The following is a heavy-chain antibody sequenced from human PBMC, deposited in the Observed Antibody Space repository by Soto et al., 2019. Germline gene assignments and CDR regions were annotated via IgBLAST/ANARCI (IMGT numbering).Heavy chain of an antibody. Sequence: QVQLVESGGGVVQPGRSRRLSCAASGFTFNTYPMHWVRQAPGKGLEWVALISHDGSKKYYADSVKGRFTISRDNSENTLYLQLNHLRAEDTAVYYCARWTYYYDSGGYRWGQGTLVTVSS. CDR2: ISHDGSKK. CDR3: ARWTYYYDSGGYR. CDR1: GFTFNTYP. D-gene: IGHD3-22*01. V-gene: IGHV3-30-3*01. J-gene: IGHJ4*02.